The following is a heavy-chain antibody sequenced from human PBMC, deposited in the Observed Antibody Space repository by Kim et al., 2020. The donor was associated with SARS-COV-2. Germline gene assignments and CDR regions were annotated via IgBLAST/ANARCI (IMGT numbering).Heavy chain of an antibody. D-gene: IGHD6-13*01. V-gene: IGHV3-30*03. CDR3: ARAATGNYGIDV. J-gene: IGHJ6*02. Sequence: GGSLRLSCAASGFSFTNHGMHWVRQAPGKGLGWVTVISFDGSNKLYADSVKGRFTIFRDNSKNTVDLVMNSLGSEDTAVYYCARAATGNYGIDVWGQGTTVTVSS. CDR1: GFSFTNHG. CDR2: ISFDGSNK.